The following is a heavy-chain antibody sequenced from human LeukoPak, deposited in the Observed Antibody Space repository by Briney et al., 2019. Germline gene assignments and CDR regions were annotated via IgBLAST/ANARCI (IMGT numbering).Heavy chain of an antibody. CDR3: ARDDGNEYYYDSYAFDI. J-gene: IGHJ3*02. V-gene: IGHV1-2*04. Sequence: EASVKVSCKAPGYTFTGYYMHWVRQAPGQGLEWMGWINPNSGGTNYAQKFQGWVTMTRDTSISTAYMELSRLRSDDTAVLYCARDDGNEYYYDSYAFDIWGQGTMVTVSS. CDR2: INPNSGGT. D-gene: IGHD3-22*01. CDR1: GYTFTGYY.